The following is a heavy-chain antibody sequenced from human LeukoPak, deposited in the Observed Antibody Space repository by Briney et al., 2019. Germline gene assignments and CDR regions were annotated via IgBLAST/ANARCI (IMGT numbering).Heavy chain of an antibody. D-gene: IGHD2-15*01. Sequence: PSETLSLTCTVSGGSISSSSYYWGWIRQPPGKGLEWIGSIYQNGGTYYNPSLQSRVTLSVDTSKNQFSLKLSSVTAADTAVYYCARGGRGRDWGQGTLVTVSS. CDR2: IYQNGGT. CDR3: ARGGRGRD. J-gene: IGHJ4*02. V-gene: IGHV4-39*01. CDR1: GGSISSSSYY.